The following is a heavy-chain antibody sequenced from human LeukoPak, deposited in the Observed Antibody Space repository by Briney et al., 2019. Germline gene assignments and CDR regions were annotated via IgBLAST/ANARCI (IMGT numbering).Heavy chain of an antibody. CDR3: ARAAMEVGANDWFDP. D-gene: IGHD1-26*01. CDR1: GFTVSNNY. J-gene: IGHJ5*02. CDR2: IYSGGST. V-gene: IGHV3-66*01. Sequence: GGSLRLSCAASGFTVSNNYMSWVRQAPGKGLEWVSLIYSGGSTSYADSVKGRFTISRDNSKNTLYLQMNSLRAEDTAVYYCARAAMEVGANDWFDPWXXGTLVTVSS.